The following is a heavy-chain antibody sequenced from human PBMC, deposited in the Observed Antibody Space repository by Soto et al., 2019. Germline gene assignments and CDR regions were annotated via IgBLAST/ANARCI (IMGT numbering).Heavy chain of an antibody. Sequence: QVQLVQSGAEVKKPGTSVKVSCKASGYTFTSNGISWVRQAPGQGLEWMGWISTYNGNTNYAQKLQGRVTMTRDTPTSIAYMELRDLRSDDTAVYYCASDGYGDYGYWGQGTLVTLSS. D-gene: IGHD4-17*01. J-gene: IGHJ4*02. CDR2: ISTYNGNT. CDR1: GYTFTSNG. V-gene: IGHV1-18*01. CDR3: ASDGYGDYGY.